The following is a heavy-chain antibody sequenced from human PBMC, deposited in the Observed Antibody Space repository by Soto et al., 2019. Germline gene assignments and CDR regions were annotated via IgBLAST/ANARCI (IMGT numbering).Heavy chain of an antibody. CDR3: ARSRSSWGRLGGMDV. CDR1: GYTFTSYA. Sequence: QVQLVQSGAEVKKPGASVKVSFKASGYTFTSYAMHWVRQAPGQRLEWMGWINAGNGNTKYSQKFQGRVTITRDTSASTAYMELSSLRSEDTAVYYCARSRSSWGRLGGMDVWGQGTTVTVSS. D-gene: IGHD6-13*01. CDR2: INAGNGNT. V-gene: IGHV1-3*01. J-gene: IGHJ6*02.